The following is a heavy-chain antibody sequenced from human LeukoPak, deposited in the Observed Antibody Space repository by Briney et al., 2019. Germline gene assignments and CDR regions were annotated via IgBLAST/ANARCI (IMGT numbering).Heavy chain of an antibody. D-gene: IGHD4-17*01. V-gene: IGHV4-4*07. J-gene: IGHJ4*02. CDR2: IHTGGST. Sequence: PSETLSLTCTVSGGSISSYYWSWVRQPAGKGLEWIGRIHTGGSTDYNPSLKSRVTISVDTSKKQFSLKLSSVTAADTAVYYCASSLYGDFDYWGQGTLVTVSS. CDR1: GGSISSYY. CDR3: ASSLYGDFDY.